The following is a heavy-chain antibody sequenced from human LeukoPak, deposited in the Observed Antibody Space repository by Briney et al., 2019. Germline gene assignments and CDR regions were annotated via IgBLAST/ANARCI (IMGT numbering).Heavy chain of an antibody. CDR2: VSGSGGST. CDR1: GFTFTNYA. CDR3: GREKYNSGWFYFDY. V-gene: IGHV3-23*01. J-gene: IGHJ4*02. Sequence: GGSLRLSCVASGFTFTNYAMSWVRQAPGKGLEWVSDVSGSGGSTYYADSVKGRFTISRDNSKNTLYLQMNSLRAEDTAVYYCGREKYNSGWFYFDYWGQGTLVTVSS. D-gene: IGHD6-19*01.